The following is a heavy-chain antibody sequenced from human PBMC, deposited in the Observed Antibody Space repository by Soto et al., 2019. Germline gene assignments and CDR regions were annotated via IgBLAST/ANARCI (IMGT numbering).Heavy chain of an antibody. CDR1: RDTINNNKL. Sequence: PSYCIALTSALCRDTINNNKLSRWLHQPPGGGLEWIGELHHGGSTNYNPSLESRATFSVDISKNQFFLKLSSVTAAVTAVYYCTKNSASALDFWGQGTLVTVSS. J-gene: IGHJ4*02. V-gene: IGHV4-4*02. CDR3: TKNSASALDF. CDR2: LHHGGST. D-gene: IGHD4-4*01.